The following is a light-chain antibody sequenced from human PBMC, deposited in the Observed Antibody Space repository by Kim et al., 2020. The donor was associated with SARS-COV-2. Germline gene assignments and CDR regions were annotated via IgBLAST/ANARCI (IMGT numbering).Light chain of an antibody. CDR3: QQYNNWHT. CDR1: QSISSN. V-gene: IGKV3-15*01. CDR2: GAS. J-gene: IGKJ4*01. Sequence: ETLMTQSPATLSVSPGERATLSCRASQSISSNLAWYQQKPGQAPRLLIYGASTRATGVPARFSGSGSGTEFTITVSSLQYEDFAVYYCQQYNNWHTFGGGTKVDIK.